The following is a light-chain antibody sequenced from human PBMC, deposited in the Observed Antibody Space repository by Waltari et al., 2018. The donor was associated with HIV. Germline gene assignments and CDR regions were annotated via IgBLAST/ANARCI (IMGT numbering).Light chain of an antibody. J-gene: IGLJ3*02. CDR3: GTWDRSLRIWV. CDR2: ANN. CDR1: SSNVAYYS. V-gene: IGLV1-51*01. Sequence: QSVLTQPPSVSAAPGQKVTISCSGGSSNVAYYSVSWYQQFPGSAPHLLIYANNKRSAGIPDRFFGSKSGTSGILDIIGLQTGDEADYYCGTWDRSLRIWVFGGGTKLTVL.